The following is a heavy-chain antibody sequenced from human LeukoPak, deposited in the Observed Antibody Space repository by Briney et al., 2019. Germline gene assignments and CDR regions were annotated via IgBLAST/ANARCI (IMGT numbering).Heavy chain of an antibody. CDR1: GFTFSSYA. V-gene: IGHV3-23*01. Sequence: PGGSLRLSCAASGFTFSSYAMSWVRQAPGKGLEWVSAISGSGGSTYYADSVKGRFTISRDNSKNTLYLQMNSLRAEDTAVYYCAGGFGEFRDRDYWGQGTLVTVSS. CDR2: ISGSGGST. J-gene: IGHJ4*02. D-gene: IGHD3-10*01. CDR3: AGGFGEFRDRDY.